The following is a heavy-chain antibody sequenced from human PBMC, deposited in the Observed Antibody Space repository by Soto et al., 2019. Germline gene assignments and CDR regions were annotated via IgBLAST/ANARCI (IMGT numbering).Heavy chain of an antibody. D-gene: IGHD1-26*01. CDR1: WFSLNTSGMR. V-gene: IGHV2-70*04. CDR3: ARSRRYSGYYGMDV. CDR2: IDWDDDK. Sequence: RPTLMNPTQSLTLACTFSWFSLNTSGMRVSWIRQPPGKALEWLARIDWDDDKFYSTSLKTRLTISKDTSKNQVVLTMTNMDPVDTATYYCARSRRYSGYYGMDVLGQGTTVT. J-gene: IGHJ6*02.